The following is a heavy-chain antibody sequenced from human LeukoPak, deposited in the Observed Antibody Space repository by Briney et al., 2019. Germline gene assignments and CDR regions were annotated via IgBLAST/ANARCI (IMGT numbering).Heavy chain of an antibody. D-gene: IGHD6-13*01. CDR2: IYHSGST. CDR1: GGSISSGGYY. CDR3: ARESRAAGTNWFDP. J-gene: IGHJ5*02. V-gene: IGHV4-30-2*01. Sequence: SETLSLTCTVPGGSISSGGYYWSWIRQPPGKGLEWIGYIYHSGSTYYNPSLKSRVTISVDRSKNQFSLKLSSVTAADTAVYYCARESRAAGTNWFDPWGQGTLVTVSS.